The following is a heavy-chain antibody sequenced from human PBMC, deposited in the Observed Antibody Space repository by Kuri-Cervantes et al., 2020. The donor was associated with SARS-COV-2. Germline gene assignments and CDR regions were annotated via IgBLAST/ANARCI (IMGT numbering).Heavy chain of an antibody. CDR2: IYSGGST. CDR3: AKDPYYYDSSGYYYVDWFDP. J-gene: IGHJ5*02. Sequence: GESLKISCAASGFTVSSNYMSWVRQAPGKGLEWVSVIYSGGSTYYADSVKGRFTISRDNSKNTLYLQMNSLRAEDTAVYYCAKDPYYYDSSGYYYVDWFDPWGQGTPVTVSS. V-gene: IGHV3-53*01. D-gene: IGHD3-22*01. CDR1: GFTVSSNY.